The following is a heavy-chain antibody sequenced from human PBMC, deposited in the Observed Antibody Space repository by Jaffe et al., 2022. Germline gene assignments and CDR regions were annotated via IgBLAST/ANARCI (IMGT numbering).Heavy chain of an antibody. CDR2: INPSGGST. Sequence: QVQLVQSGAEVKKPGASVKVSCKASGYTFTSYYMHWVRQAPGQGLEWMGIINPSGGSTSYAQKFQGRVTMTRDTSTSTVYMELSSLRSEDTAVYYCARDAPPQYYYGSGSYYTYYFDYWGQGTLVTVSS. V-gene: IGHV1-46*01. CDR1: GYTFTSYY. CDR3: ARDAPPQYYYGSGSYYTYYFDY. J-gene: IGHJ4*02. D-gene: IGHD3-10*01.